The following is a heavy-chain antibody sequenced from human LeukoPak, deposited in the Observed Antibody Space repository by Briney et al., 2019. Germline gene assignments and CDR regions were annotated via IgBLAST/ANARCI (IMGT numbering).Heavy chain of an antibody. V-gene: IGHV1-2*06. CDR3: ARDLPFED. CDR1: GYTFIAYH. J-gene: IGHJ4*02. CDR2: IHPSSGAT. D-gene: IGHD2/OR15-2a*01. Sequence: ASVKVSCKASGYTFIAYHVHWVRQAPGQGLEWMGRIHPSSGATNYAQSFQGRVTLTRDTSINTAYMELSRLTSDDTAVYYCARDLPFEDWGQGTLVTVSS.